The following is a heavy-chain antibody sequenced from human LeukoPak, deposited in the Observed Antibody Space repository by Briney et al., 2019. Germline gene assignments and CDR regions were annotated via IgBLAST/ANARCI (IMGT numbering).Heavy chain of an antibody. J-gene: IGHJ6*03. Sequence: GGSLRLSCAASGFIVSSSYMTWVRQAPGKGLEWVSLIYIGNTTYYADSVKGRFTISRDNSKNTLYLQMNSLRAEDTALYYCARANPTGVGVSMDVWGKGTMVTVSS. V-gene: IGHV3-53*01. CDR1: GFIVSSSY. CDR2: IYIGNTT. D-gene: IGHD1-1*01. CDR3: ARANPTGVGVSMDV.